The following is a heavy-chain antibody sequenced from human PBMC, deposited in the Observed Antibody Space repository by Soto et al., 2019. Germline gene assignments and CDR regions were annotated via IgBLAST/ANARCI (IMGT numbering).Heavy chain of an antibody. J-gene: IGHJ6*02. V-gene: IGHV3-7*01. Sequence: AGGSLRLSCAASGFTFSSYWMSWVRQAPGKGLEWVANIKQDGSEKYYVDSVKGRFTISRDNAKNSLYLQMNSLRAEDTAVYYCARDRYSYYDFWSGSLPNYYFGIDVWGQGTTVTVS. D-gene: IGHD3-3*01. CDR3: ARDRYSYYDFWSGSLPNYYFGIDV. CDR1: GFTFSSYW. CDR2: IKQDGSEK.